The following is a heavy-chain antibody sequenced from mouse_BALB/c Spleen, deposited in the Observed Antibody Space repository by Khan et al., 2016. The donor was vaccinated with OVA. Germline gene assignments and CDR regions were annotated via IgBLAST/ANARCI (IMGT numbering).Heavy chain of an antibody. CDR2: IYPGSNNT. CDR1: GYTFTDYN. CDR3: TREWGDWFDY. V-gene: IGHV1-77*01. Sequence: QVQLQQSGAELARPGASVKLSCKASGYTFTDYNINWVKQRTGQGLEWIGEIYPGSNNTYYNEKFKGKATLTDDKSSSKALIQLSSLPSEDSAVYFCTREWGDWFDYWGQGTLVTVSA. J-gene: IGHJ3*01.